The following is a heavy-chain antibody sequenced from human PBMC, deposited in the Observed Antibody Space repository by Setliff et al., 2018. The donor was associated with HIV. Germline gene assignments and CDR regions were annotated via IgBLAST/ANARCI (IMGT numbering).Heavy chain of an antibody. CDR2: INTETGNP. J-gene: IGHJ4*02. D-gene: IGHD1-26*01. CDR3: ARVGSYWSTFDY. Sequence: ASVKVSCKASGYTLTTYGISWVRQAPGQGLEWMGWINTETGNPMYAQGFTGRFVFSLDTSVSTAYLQINSLKTEDTAMYYCARVGSYWSTFDYWGQGALATAPQ. V-gene: IGHV7-4-1*02. CDR1: GYTLTTYG.